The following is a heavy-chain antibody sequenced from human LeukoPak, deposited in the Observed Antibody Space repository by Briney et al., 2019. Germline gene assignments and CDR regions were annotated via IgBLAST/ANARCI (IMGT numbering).Heavy chain of an antibody. D-gene: IGHD2-8*01. CDR1: GFIFSSYR. J-gene: IGHJ4*02. Sequence: TGGSLRLSCAASGFIFSSYRMNWVRQAPGKGLEWVSSVSNSGDYIPYAPSVKGRFTISRDNSKNSLYLQMNSLRAEDTAVYYCARALIGYYFDYWGQGTLVTVSS. V-gene: IGHV3-21*06. CDR2: VSNSGDYI. CDR3: ARALIGYYFDY.